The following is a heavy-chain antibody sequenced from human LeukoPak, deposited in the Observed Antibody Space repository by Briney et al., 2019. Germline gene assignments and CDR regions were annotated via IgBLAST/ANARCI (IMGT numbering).Heavy chain of an antibody. Sequence: GGSLRLPCAASGFTFSSYSMNWVRQAPGKGLEWVSSISSSSSYIYYADSVKGRFTISRDNAKNSLYLQMNSLRAEDTAVYYCARRLYCSSTSCSYYFDYWGQGTLVTVSS. D-gene: IGHD2-2*01. J-gene: IGHJ4*02. CDR1: GFTFSSYS. V-gene: IGHV3-21*01. CDR2: ISSSSSYI. CDR3: ARRLYCSSTSCSYYFDY.